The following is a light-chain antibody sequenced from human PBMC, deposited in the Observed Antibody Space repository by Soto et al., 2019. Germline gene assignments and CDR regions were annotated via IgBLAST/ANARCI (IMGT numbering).Light chain of an antibody. CDR1: QTVSSNY. J-gene: IGKJ4*01. CDR3: QQYGTSPLT. Sequence: EIVMTQSPVTLSLSPVERATLSCRASQTVSSNYLAWYQQKPGQAPRLLIYSASTRATGIPARFGGSGSGTDFTLTISSLEPEDFAVYYCQQYGTSPLTFGGGTKVDIK. V-gene: IGKV3-20*01. CDR2: SAS.